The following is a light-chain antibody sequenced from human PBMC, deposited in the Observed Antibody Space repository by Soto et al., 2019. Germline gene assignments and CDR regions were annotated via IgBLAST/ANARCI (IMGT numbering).Light chain of an antibody. CDR3: QRRSSWPLT. CDR2: DAT. CDR1: QSISSY. V-gene: IGKV3-11*01. Sequence: EIVLTQSPATLSLSPGERATLSCRASQSISSYLAWYQQKPGQAHRLLIYDATDRATGIPARFSGSGSGTDFTLTISSLEPEDFAIYYCQRRSSWPLTFGGGTKVEIK. J-gene: IGKJ4*01.